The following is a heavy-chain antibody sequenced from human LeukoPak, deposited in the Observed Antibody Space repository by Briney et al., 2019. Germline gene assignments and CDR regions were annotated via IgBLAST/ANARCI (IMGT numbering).Heavy chain of an antibody. V-gene: IGHV1-46*01. CDR2: INPSGGST. CDR1: GYTFTSYY. CDR3: ARDWSPVKDIQPPGY. Sequence: GASVKVSCKASGYTFTSYYMHWVRQAPGQGLEWMGIINPSGGSTSYAQKFQGRVTMTRDTSTSTVYMELSSLRSEDTAVYYCARDWSPVKDIQPPGYWGQGTLVTVSS. D-gene: IGHD2-15*01. J-gene: IGHJ4*02.